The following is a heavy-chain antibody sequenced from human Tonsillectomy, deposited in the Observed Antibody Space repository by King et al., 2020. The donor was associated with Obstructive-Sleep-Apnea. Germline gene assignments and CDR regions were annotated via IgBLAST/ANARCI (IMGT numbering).Heavy chain of an antibody. D-gene: IGHD5-24*01. CDR1: GGSINIYN. J-gene: IGHJ4*02. V-gene: IGHV4-59*01. CDR2: ISYSEST. Sequence: QLQESGPGLVKPSETLSLTCTGSGGSINIYNWSWIRQTPGKGLEWIGYISYSESTNYNPSLKSRVTISVDTSKNQFSLKLRSVTAADTAVYYCARDRVGRDGYNRFDYWGQGTLVTVSS. CDR3: ARDRVGRDGYNRFDY.